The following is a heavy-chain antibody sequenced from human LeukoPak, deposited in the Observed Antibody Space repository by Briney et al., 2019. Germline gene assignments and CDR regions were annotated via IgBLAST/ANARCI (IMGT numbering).Heavy chain of an antibody. CDR3: SREASGGSYLADAFDI. Sequence: GASVPVSCQASGGTFSSYAISGVRQAPAQGLDWMGVSIPIFGTAKYAHKFQGGETITADGPPRTAYLSLSGLRSKCTRVCYCSREASGGSYLADAFDIWGEGTMVTVSS. CDR1: GGTFSSYA. J-gene: IGHJ3*02. D-gene: IGHD1-26*01. V-gene: IGHV1-69*13. CDR2: SIPIFGTA.